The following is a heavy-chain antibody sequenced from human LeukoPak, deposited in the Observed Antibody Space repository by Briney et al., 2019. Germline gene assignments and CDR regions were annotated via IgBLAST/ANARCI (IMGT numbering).Heavy chain of an antibody. CDR2: IIPIFGTA. CDR1: GGTFNSFA. J-gene: IGHJ5*02. D-gene: IGHD3-9*01. Sequence: SVKVSCKASGGTFNSFAISWVRQAPGQGLEWMGGIIPIFGTANYAQKFQGRVTITADESTSTAYMELSSLRSEDTAVYYCAREEHDILTGLANWFDPWGQGTLATVSS. CDR3: AREEHDILTGLANWFDP. V-gene: IGHV1-69*13.